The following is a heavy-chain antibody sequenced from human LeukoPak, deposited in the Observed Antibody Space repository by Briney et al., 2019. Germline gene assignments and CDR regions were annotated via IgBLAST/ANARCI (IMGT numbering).Heavy chain of an antibody. Sequence: PSETLSLTCTVSGGSISSYYWSWIRQPPGKELEWIGYIYTSGSTNYNPSLKSRVTISVDTSKNQFSLKLSSVTAADTAVYYCARHNSGWYGANFWGQGTLVTVSS. D-gene: IGHD6-19*01. J-gene: IGHJ4*02. CDR3: ARHNSGWYGANF. CDR1: GGSISSYY. CDR2: IYTSGST. V-gene: IGHV4-4*09.